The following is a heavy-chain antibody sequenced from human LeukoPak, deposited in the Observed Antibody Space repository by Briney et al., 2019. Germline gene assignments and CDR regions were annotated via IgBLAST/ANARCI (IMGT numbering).Heavy chain of an antibody. J-gene: IGHJ6*02. CDR1: GGSISSYY. D-gene: IGHD2-2*01. CDR2: IYYSGST. Sequence: SETLSLTCTVSGGSISSYYWSWIRQPPGKGLEWIGYIYYSGSTYYNPSLKSRVTISVDTSKNQFSLKLSSVTAADTAVYYCARTGIPAAIHYYYGMDVWGQGTTVTVSS. CDR3: ARTGIPAAIHYYYGMDV. V-gene: IGHV4-59*12.